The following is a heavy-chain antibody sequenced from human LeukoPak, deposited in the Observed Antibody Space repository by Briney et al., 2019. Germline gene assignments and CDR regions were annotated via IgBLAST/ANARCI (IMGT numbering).Heavy chain of an antibody. J-gene: IGHJ3*02. D-gene: IGHD4-17*01. V-gene: IGHV4-39*07. Sequence: PSETLSLTCTVSGGSISSSSYYWGWIRQPPGKGLEWIGSIYYSGSTYYNPSLKSRVTISVDRSKNQFSLKLSSVTAADTAVYYCARTRDYGDYKAFDIWGQGTMVTVSS. CDR1: GGSISSSSYY. CDR2: IYYSGST. CDR3: ARTRDYGDYKAFDI.